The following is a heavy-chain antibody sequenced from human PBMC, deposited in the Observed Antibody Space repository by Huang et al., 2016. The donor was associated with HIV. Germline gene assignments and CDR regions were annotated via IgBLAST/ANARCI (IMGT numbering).Heavy chain of an antibody. V-gene: IGHV1-69*01. CDR3: ARGRTRSSLYDSYYGLDV. Sequence: QVQLVQSGAEVKKPGSSVKVSCKASGGTFSTYAISWVRQAPGQGLEWMGGISPIFGTANYAQKCQGTVTITADEFTRTAYMELSSLRSEDTALYYCARGRTRSSLYDSYYGLDVWGQGTTVTVSS. CDR2: ISPIFGTA. J-gene: IGHJ6*02. D-gene: IGHD6-6*01. CDR1: GGTFSTYA.